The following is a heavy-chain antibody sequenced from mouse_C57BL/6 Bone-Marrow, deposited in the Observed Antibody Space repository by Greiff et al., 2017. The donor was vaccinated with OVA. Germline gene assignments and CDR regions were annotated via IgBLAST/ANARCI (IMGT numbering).Heavy chain of an antibody. CDR3: ARSKNWDLFAY. CDR2: IYPSDSET. Sequence: VQLQQPGAELVRPGSSVKLSCKASGYTFTSYWMDWVKQRPGQGLEWIGNIYPSDSETHYNQKFKDKATLTVDKSSSTAYMQLSSLTSEDSAVYYCARSKNWDLFAYWGQGTLVTVSA. CDR1: GYTFTSYW. V-gene: IGHV1-61*01. J-gene: IGHJ3*01. D-gene: IGHD4-1*01.